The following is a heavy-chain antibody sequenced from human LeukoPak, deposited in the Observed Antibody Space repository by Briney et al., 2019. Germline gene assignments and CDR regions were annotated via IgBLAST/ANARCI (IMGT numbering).Heavy chain of an antibody. CDR2: ISAYNGNT. D-gene: IGHD5-18*01. V-gene: IGHV1-18*01. CDR1: GYTFTSYG. J-gene: IGHJ6*02. CDR3: AREQLGYSYGSHFLMDV. Sequence: ASVKVSCKASGYTFTSYGISWVRQAPGQGLEWMGWISAYNGNTNYAQKLQGRVTMTTDTSTSTAYMKLRSLRSDDTAVYYCAREQLGYSYGSHFLMDVWGQGTTVTVSS.